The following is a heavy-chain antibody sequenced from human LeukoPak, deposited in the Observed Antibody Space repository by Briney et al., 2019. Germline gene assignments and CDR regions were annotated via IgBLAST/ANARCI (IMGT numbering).Heavy chain of an antibody. D-gene: IGHD1-26*01. CDR2: ISSSSSYI. Sequence: GGSLRLSCAASGFTFSSYSMNWVRQAPGKGLEWVSSISSSSSYIYYADSVKGRFTISRDNAKNSLYLQMNSLRAEDTALYYCARDQAGATSYFDYWGQGTLVTVSS. J-gene: IGHJ4*02. CDR3: ARDQAGATSYFDY. V-gene: IGHV3-21*04. CDR1: GFTFSSYS.